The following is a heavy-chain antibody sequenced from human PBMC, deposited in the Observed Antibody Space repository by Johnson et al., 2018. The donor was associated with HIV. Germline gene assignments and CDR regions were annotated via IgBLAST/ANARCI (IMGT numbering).Heavy chain of an antibody. J-gene: IGHJ3*02. Sequence: QVQLVESGGGVVQPGRSLRLSCAASGFTFSSYGMHWVRQAPGKGLEWVAGIWYDGSSKYYADSVKGRFTISRDNSKNTLYLQMNSLRAEDTAVYPCAKPAGGGIAARNAFDIWGQGTMVTVSS. D-gene: IGHD6-6*01. CDR3: AKPAGGGIAARNAFDI. CDR1: GFTFSSYG. CDR2: IWYDGSSK. V-gene: IGHV3-33*06.